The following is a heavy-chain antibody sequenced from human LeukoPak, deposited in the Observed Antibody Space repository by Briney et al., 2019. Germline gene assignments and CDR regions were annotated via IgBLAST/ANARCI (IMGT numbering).Heavy chain of an antibody. D-gene: IGHD3-3*01. V-gene: IGHV1-69*06. CDR1: GYTLTSYY. Sequence: GASVKVSCKASGYTLTSYYMHWVRQAPGQGLEWMGGIIPIFGTANYAQKFQGRVTITADKSTSTAYMELSSLRSEDTAVYYCAREITMDYDFWSGYYPPKFHYYMDVWGKGTTVTVSS. J-gene: IGHJ6*03. CDR2: IIPIFGTA. CDR3: AREITMDYDFWSGYYPPKFHYYMDV.